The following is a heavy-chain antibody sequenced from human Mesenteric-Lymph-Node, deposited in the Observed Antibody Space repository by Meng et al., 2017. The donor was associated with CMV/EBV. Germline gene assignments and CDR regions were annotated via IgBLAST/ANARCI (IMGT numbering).Heavy chain of an antibody. D-gene: IGHD2/OR15-2a*01. J-gene: IGHJ4*02. CDR2: VSDSGGTT. Sequence: ASGLTFSSYAMSWVRQAPGKGPGWVSGVSDSGGTTYYADSVKGRFTISRDNSKNTVYLQMNSLRAEDTAVYYCAKEEGTTAWYVLDYWGQGTLVTVSS. CDR1: GLTFSSYA. CDR3: AKEEGTTAWYVLDY. V-gene: IGHV3-23*01.